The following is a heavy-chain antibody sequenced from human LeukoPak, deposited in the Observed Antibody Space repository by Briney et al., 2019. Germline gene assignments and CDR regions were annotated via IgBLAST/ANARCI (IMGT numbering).Heavy chain of an antibody. CDR1: GGSPSSSSYY. D-gene: IGHD2-21*02. CDR3: ASRRDCGGDCYSPILDY. Sequence: SETLSLTCTVSGGSPSSSSYYWGWIRQPPGKGLEWIGSIYYSGSTYYNPSLKSRVTISVDTSKNQFSLKLSSVTAADTAVYYCASRRDCGGDCYSPILDYRGQGTLVTVSS. V-gene: IGHV4-39*01. CDR2: IYYSGST. J-gene: IGHJ4*02.